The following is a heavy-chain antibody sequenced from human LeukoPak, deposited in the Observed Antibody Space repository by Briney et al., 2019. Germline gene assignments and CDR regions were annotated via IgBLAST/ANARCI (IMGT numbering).Heavy chain of an antibody. J-gene: IGHJ4*02. CDR1: GFTFDDYA. Sequence: GRSLRLSCAASGFTFDDYAMHWVRQAPGKGLEWVSGISWNSGSIGYADSVKGRFTISRDNAKNSLYLQMNSLRAEDMALYYCAKDMSSSDSSGYSFDYWGQGTLVTVSS. CDR3: AKDMSSSDSSGYSFDY. V-gene: IGHV3-9*03. D-gene: IGHD3-22*01. CDR2: ISWNSGSI.